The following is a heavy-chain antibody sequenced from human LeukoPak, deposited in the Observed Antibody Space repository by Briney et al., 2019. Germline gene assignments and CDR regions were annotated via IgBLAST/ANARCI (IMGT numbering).Heavy chain of an antibody. D-gene: IGHD3-16*01. V-gene: IGHV4-34*01. CDR1: GGSFSGYY. Sequence: SETLSRTCAVYGGSFSGYYWSWIRQPPGKGLEWIGEINHSGSTNYNPSLRSRVTISVDTSKNQFSLKLSSVTAADTAVYYCARGGGDTTQVVWGRKSWFDPWGQGTLVTVSS. CDR3: ARGGGDTTQVVWGRKSWFDP. J-gene: IGHJ5*02. CDR2: INHSGST.